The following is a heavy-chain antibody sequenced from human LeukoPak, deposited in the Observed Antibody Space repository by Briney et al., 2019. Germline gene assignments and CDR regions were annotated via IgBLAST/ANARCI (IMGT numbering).Heavy chain of an antibody. CDR3: ARERERETYYYDSSGPNWFDP. D-gene: IGHD3-22*01. J-gene: IGHJ5*02. CDR1: GFTVSSNY. V-gene: IGHV3-53*01. CDR2: IYSGGST. Sequence: PGGSLRLSCAASGFTVSSNYMSWVRQAPGKGLEWVSVIYSGGSTYYADSVKGRFTFSRDNSKNTLYLQMNSLRAEDTAVYYCARERERETYYYDSSGPNWFDPWGQGTLVTVSS.